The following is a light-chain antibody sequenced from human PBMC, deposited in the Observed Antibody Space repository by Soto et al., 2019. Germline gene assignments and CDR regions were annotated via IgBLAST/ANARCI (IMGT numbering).Light chain of an antibody. CDR2: DVS. CDR1: SSDVGSYKD. V-gene: IGLV2-11*01. Sequence: QSVLTQPRSVSGSPGQSVTISCTGTSSDVGSYKDVSWYQHHPGKVPKLMIYDVSERPSGVPDRFSGSKSGNTASLTISGLQAEDEADYYCSSYTSSYIYVFGTGTKVTVL. CDR3: SSYTSSYIYV. J-gene: IGLJ1*01.